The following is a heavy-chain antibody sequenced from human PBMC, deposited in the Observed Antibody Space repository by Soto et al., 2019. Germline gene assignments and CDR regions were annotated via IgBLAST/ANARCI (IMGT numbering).Heavy chain of an antibody. CDR3: ARGGVAGPVEYYYYGMDV. Sequence: SLRLSCAASGFTFSSYGMHWVRQAPGKGLEWVAVIWYDGSNKYYADSVKGRFTISRDNSKNTLYLQMNSLRAEDTAVYYCARGGVAGPVEYYYYGMDVWGQGTTVTVSS. D-gene: IGHD6-19*01. CDR2: IWYDGSNK. J-gene: IGHJ6*02. CDR1: GFTFSSYG. V-gene: IGHV3-33*01.